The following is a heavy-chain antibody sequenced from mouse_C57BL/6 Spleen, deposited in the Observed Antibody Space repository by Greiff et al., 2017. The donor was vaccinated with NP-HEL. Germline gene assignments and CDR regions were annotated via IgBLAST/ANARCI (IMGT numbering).Heavy chain of an antibody. Sequence: QVQLQQPGAELVKPGASVKMSCKASGYTFTSYWITWVKQRPGQGLEWIGDIYPGSGSTNYNEKFKSKATLTVDTSSSTAYMQLSSLTSEDSAVYYCARWYDYDATHYAMDYWGQGTSVTVSS. V-gene: IGHV1-55*01. D-gene: IGHD2-4*01. CDR3: ARWYDYDATHYAMDY. J-gene: IGHJ4*01. CDR1: GYTFTSYW. CDR2: IYPGSGST.